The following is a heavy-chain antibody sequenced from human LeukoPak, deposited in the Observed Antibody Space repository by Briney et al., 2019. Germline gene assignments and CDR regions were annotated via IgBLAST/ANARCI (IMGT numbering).Heavy chain of an antibody. J-gene: IGHJ6*02. CDR3: ARHELNYYYGMDV. Sequence: GESLKISCKGSGYSSTSYWIGWVRQMPGKGLEWMGIIYPGDSDTRYSPSFQGQVTISADKSISTAYLQWSSLKASDTAMYYCARHELNYYYGMDVWGQGTTVTVSS. CDR2: IYPGDSDT. V-gene: IGHV5-51*01. CDR1: GYSSTSYW. D-gene: IGHD1-7*01.